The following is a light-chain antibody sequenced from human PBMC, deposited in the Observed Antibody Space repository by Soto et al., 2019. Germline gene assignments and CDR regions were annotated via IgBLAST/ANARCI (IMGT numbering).Light chain of an antibody. CDR2: GAS. CDR3: QQYYNWPPLT. V-gene: IGKV3-15*01. CDR1: QNVGSH. J-gene: IGKJ4*01. Sequence: EILMTQSPATLSVSPGARATLSCRASQNVGSHVAWYQQKPGQAPRLFIYGASTRATGIPARFSGSGSGTEVTLTISSLQSEDFAIYYCQQYYNWPPLTFGGGTKVEIQ.